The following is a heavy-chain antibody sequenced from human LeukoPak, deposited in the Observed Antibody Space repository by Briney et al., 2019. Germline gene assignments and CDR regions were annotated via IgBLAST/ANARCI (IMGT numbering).Heavy chain of an antibody. J-gene: IGHJ4*02. V-gene: IGHV4-59*01. CDR1: GGSISSYY. D-gene: IGHD1-26*01. CDR2: IYYSGST. CDR3: GRGPSRGGEHFDY. Sequence: SETLSLTCTVSGGSISSYYWSWIRQPPGKGLEWIGYIYYSGSTNYNPSLKSRVTISVDPSKNQFSLKLSSVTAADTAVYYCGRGPSRGGEHFDYWGQGTLVTVSS.